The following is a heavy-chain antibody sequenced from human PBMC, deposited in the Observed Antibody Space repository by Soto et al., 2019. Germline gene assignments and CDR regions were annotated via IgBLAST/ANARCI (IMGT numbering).Heavy chain of an antibody. D-gene: IGHD4-17*01. CDR2: ISPIFATP. V-gene: IGHV1-69*06. CDR1: GGPFSDYS. CDR3: ARDPDYGTNSGLGLVDY. J-gene: IGHJ4*02. Sequence: QVQLVQSGAEVKKPGSSVKVSCKASGGPFSDYSINWARQAPGQGLEWMGGISPIFATPTYAQKFKGRVTNTADKSTSTAYMELSNLSSDDTAIYFCARDPDYGTNSGLGLVDYWGQVTLVTVTS.